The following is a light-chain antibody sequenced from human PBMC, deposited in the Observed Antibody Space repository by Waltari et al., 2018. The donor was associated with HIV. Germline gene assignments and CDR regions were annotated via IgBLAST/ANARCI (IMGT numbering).Light chain of an antibody. V-gene: IGLV1-47*01. CDR3: TAWDASLSVWV. CDR2: RNN. J-gene: IGLJ3*02. CDR1: SSNIGSKY. Sequence: QSVLTQPPSASGTPGRRVTISCSGSSSNIGSKYVYWYQQLPGTAPKLLIYRNNQRPSGVPDRFSGSKSGTAASLAISGLRSEDEADYYCTAWDASLSVWVFGGGTKLTVL.